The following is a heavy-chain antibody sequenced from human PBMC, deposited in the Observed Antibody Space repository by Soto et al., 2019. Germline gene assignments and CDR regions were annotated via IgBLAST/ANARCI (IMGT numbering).Heavy chain of an antibody. J-gene: IGHJ4*02. CDR1: GGTFSSYT. D-gene: IGHD1-7*01. Sequence: QVQLVQSGAEVKKPGSSVKVSCKASGGTFSSYTISWVRQAPGQGLEWMGRIIPILGIANYAQKVQGRVTITADKSTGTAYMELSSLRAGDTAVYYCARDLGTTGDGYWGQGTLVTVSS. V-gene: IGHV1-69*08. CDR2: IIPILGIA. CDR3: ARDLGTTGDGY.